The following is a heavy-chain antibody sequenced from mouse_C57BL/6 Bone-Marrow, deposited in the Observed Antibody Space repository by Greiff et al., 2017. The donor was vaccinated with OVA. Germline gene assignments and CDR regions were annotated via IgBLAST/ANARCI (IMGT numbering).Heavy chain of an antibody. CDR1: GYSFTDYN. Sequence: EVKLMESGPELVKPGASVKISCKASGYSFTDYNMNWVKQSNGKSLEWIGVINPNYGTTSYNQKFKGKATLTVDQSSSTAYMQLNSLTSEDSAVYYCAREGWLLRGYNAMDYWGQGTSVTVSS. CDR3: AREGWLLRGYNAMDY. D-gene: IGHD2-3*01. J-gene: IGHJ4*01. CDR2: INPNYGTT. V-gene: IGHV1-39*01.